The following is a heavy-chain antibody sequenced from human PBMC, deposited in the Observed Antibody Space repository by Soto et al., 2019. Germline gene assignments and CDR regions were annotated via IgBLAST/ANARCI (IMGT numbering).Heavy chain of an antibody. CDR1: GGSISSYY. CDR3: ARHVEGYGSSGYYYDFDY. V-gene: IGHV4-4*08. CDR2: IYTSGST. D-gene: IGHD3-22*01. Sequence: SETLSLTCTVSGGSISSYYWSWIRQPAGKGLEWIGCIYTSGSTNYNPSLKSRVTISVDTSKNQFSLKLSSVTAADTAVYYCARHVEGYGSSGYYYDFDYWGQGTLVTVSS. J-gene: IGHJ4*02.